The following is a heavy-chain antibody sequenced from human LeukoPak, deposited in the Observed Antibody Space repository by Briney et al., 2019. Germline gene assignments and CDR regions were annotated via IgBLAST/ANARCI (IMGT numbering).Heavy chain of an antibody. V-gene: IGHV4-30-2*01. Sequence: PSETLSLTCAVSGGSISSGGYSWSWIRQPPGKGLEWIGYIYHSGSTYYNPSLMSRVTISVGRSKNQFSLKLSSVTAADTAVYYYARWTYDSSGLDYWGQGTLVTVS. D-gene: IGHD3-22*01. CDR3: ARWTYDSSGLDY. CDR2: IYHSGST. J-gene: IGHJ4*02. CDR1: GGSISSGGYS.